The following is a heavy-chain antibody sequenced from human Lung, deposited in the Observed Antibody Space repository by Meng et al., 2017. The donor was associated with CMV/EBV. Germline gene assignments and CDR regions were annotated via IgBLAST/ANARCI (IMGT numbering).Heavy chain of an antibody. D-gene: IGHD3-3*01. CDR1: GFTFSSYS. CDR2: ISSSSSYI. Sequence: GGSLRLSCAASGFTFSSYSMNWVRQAPGKGLEWVSSISSSSSYIYYADSVKGRFTISRDNAKNSLYLQMNSLRAEDTAVYYCARVGPFDFWSGYSGPDSYNWFDPWXQGNXVTVDS. J-gene: IGHJ5*02. CDR3: ARVGPFDFWSGYSGPDSYNWFDP. V-gene: IGHV3-21*01.